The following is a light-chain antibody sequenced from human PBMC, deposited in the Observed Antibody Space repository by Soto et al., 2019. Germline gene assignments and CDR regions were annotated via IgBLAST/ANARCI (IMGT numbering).Light chain of an antibody. CDR3: QQRSNWPIT. Sequence: LVLTQSPGILSLSPGQIATLSCRSSQSVSSSYLAWYQQKPGQAPRLLIYGASSRATGIPDRFSGSGSGTDFTLKISSPEPEDFAVYYCQQRSNWPITFGKGTRLDI. CDR2: GAS. CDR1: QSVSSSY. V-gene: IGKV3D-20*02. J-gene: IGKJ5*01.